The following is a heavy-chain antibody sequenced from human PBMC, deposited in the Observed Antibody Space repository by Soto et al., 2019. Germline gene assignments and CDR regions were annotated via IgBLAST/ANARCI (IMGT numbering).Heavy chain of an antibody. CDR2: IIPIFGTA. V-gene: IGHV1-69*01. J-gene: IGHJ4*02. CDR1: GGTFSSYA. CDR3: ARGLIYYDSSGYYSPFDY. D-gene: IGHD3-22*01. Sequence: QVQLVQSGAEVKKPGSSVNVSCKASGGTFSSYAISWVRQAPGQGLEWMGGIIPIFGTANYAQKFQGRVTITADESTSTAYMELSSLRSEDTAVYYCARGLIYYDSSGYYSPFDYWGQGTLVTVSS.